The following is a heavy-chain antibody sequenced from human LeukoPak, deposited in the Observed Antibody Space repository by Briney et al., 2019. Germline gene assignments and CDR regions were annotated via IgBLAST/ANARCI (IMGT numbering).Heavy chain of an antibody. Sequence: GGSLRLSCAASGLTFSNYWMSSVRQAPRKRPERGANINPDGSETHYVDSVKGRFTICRDNAQNSLYLQMYALRAEDTAVYYCARAWYSSAWAPGYWGQGTLVTVSS. V-gene: IGHV3-7*04. CDR1: GLTFSNYW. D-gene: IGHD6-25*01. CDR2: INPDGSET. CDR3: ARAWYSSAWAPGY. J-gene: IGHJ4*02.